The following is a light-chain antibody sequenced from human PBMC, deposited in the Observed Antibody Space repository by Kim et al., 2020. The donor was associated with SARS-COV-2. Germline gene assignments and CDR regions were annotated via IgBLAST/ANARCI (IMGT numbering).Light chain of an antibody. CDR1: ENIRNF. Sequence: EIVLTQSPATLSLSPGERATLSCRASENIRNFLAWYQQKPGQAPRLLIYDASNRATGIPARFSGSGSGTDFTLTINSLEPEDFAVYYCQQRSNWPPTFGQGTRLEI. V-gene: IGKV3-11*01. CDR3: QQRSNWPPT. CDR2: DAS. J-gene: IGKJ5*01.